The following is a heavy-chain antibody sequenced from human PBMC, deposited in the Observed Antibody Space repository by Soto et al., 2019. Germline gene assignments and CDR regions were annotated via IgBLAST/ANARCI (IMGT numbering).Heavy chain of an antibody. Sequence: SETLSLTCTVSGGSISSGGYYWSWIRQHPGQGLEWIGYIYYSGSTYYNPSLKSRVTISVDTSKNQFSLKLSSVTAADTAVYYCAREESSPGYSYGFGFDYWGQGTLVTVSS. D-gene: IGHD5-18*01. CDR3: AREESSPGYSYGFGFDY. CDR1: GGSISSGGYY. J-gene: IGHJ4*02. CDR2: IYYSGST. V-gene: IGHV4-31*03.